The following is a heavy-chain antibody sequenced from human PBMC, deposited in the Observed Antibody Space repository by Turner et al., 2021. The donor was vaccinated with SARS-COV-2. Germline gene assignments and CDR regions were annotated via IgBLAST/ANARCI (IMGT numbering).Heavy chain of an antibody. CDR2: ISGSGGST. CDR1: GFTFSSHA. CDR3: AKDLGGYFYY. D-gene: IGHD2-15*01. V-gene: IGHV3-23*01. J-gene: IGHJ4*02. Sequence: EVQLLESGGGLVQHGGSLRPSCAASGFTFSSHAMSWVRQAPGKGLGWVSAISGSGGSTYYADSVKGRFTISRDNSKNTLYLQMNSLRAEDTAVYYCAKDLGGYFYYWGQGTLVTVSS.